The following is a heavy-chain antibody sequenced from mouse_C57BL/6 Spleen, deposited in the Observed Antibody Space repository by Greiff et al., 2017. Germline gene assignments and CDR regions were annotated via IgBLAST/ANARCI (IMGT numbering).Heavy chain of an antibody. CDR2: INPNNGGT. CDR3: ARYDYYGSSIFAY. V-gene: IGHV1-26*01. J-gene: IGHJ3*01. Sequence: EVQLQQSGPELVKPGASVKISCKASGYTFTDYYMNWVKQSHGKSLEWIGDINPNNGGTSYNQKFKGKATLTVDKSSSTAYMELRSLTSEDSAVYYCARYDYYGSSIFAYWGQGTLVTVSA. CDR1: GYTFTDYY. D-gene: IGHD1-1*01.